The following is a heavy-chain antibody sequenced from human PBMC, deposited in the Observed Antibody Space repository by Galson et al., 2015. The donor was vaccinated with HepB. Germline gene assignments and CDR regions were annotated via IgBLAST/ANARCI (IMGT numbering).Heavy chain of an antibody. V-gene: IGHV1-69*13. CDR2: IIPIFGTA. CDR3: ARDRGPVVRSYYYYYGMDV. Sequence: SVTVSCKASGGTFSSYAISWVRQAPGQGLEWMGGIIPIFGTANYAQKFQGRVTITADESTSTAYMELSSLRSEDTAVYYCARDRGPVVRSYYYYYGMDVWGQGTTVTVSS. CDR1: GGTFSSYA. J-gene: IGHJ6*02. D-gene: IGHD4-23*01.